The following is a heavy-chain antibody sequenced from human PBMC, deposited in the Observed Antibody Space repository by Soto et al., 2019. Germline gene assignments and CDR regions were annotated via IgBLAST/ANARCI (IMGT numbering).Heavy chain of an antibody. V-gene: IGHV1-18*01. Sequence: QVQLVQSEAEVKKPGASVRVSCKTSGYTFNNFGISWVRQAPGQGLEWMGWISTYNGNTKFAQKFQGRLTMTTDTSTSTAYMDLRSLRSDDTAIYYCARGGSTFSMVREVFSSDYRGQGTLVTVSS. J-gene: IGHJ4*02. CDR3: ARGGSTFSMVREVFSSDY. CDR1: GYTFNNFG. D-gene: IGHD3-10*01. CDR2: ISTYNGNT.